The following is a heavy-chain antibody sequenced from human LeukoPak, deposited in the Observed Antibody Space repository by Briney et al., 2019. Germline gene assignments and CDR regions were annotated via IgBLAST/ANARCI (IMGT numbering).Heavy chain of an antibody. D-gene: IGHD3-10*01. CDR3: AREAVHYGSGSHDY. J-gene: IGHJ4*02. Sequence: SETLSLTCTVSGDSVSAYYWSWIRQPAGKGLEWIGRIHTSGSTNYNPSLKSRVTMSVDTSKNQLSLKLSSVTAADTAVYYCAREAVHYGSGSHDYWGQGTLVTVSS. V-gene: IGHV4-4*07. CDR1: GDSVSAYY. CDR2: IHTSGST.